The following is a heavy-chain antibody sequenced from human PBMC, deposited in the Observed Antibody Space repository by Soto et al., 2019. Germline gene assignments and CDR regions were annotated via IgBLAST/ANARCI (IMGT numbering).Heavy chain of an antibody. CDR2: INPDGAT. J-gene: IGHJ4*02. V-gene: IGHV4-34*01. Sequence: KPSETLSLTCAVYGGSFSGYYWDWIRQPPGKGLEWIGEINPDGATNYTPSLRGRVTISVDTSKNQFSLKLSSVTAADTAVYYCARGRTYYDYVWGSYRPLPYFDYWGQGTLVTVSS. D-gene: IGHD3-16*02. CDR1: GGSFSGYY. CDR3: ARGRTYYDYVWGSYRPLPYFDY.